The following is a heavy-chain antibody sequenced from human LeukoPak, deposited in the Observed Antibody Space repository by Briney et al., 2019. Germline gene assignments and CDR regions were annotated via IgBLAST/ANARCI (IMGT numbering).Heavy chain of an antibody. Sequence: PSETLSLTCTVSGGSISSSSYYWGWIRQPPGKGLEWIGSIYYSGSTYYNPSLKSRVTISVDTSKNQFSLKLSSVTAADTAVYYCARGLYKIGEWLDYFDYWGQGTLVTVSS. J-gene: IGHJ4*02. CDR1: GGSISSSSYY. CDR3: ARGLYKIGEWLDYFDY. V-gene: IGHV4-39*07. D-gene: IGHD3-3*01. CDR2: IYYSGST.